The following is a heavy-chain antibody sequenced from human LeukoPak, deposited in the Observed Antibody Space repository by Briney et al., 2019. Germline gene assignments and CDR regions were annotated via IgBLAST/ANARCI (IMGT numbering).Heavy chain of an antibody. D-gene: IGHD3-10*01. CDR1: GDSISSGDYY. V-gene: IGHV4-30-4*01. CDR3: ARRFYDSGSPFDY. CDR2: IYYSGST. Sequence: SQTLSLTCTVSGDSISSGDYYWSWIRQPPGKGLEWIGYIYYSGSTYYNPSLKSRVTISLDTSKNQFSLKLNSVTAADTAVYYCARRFYDSGSPFDYWGQGTLVTVSS. J-gene: IGHJ4*02.